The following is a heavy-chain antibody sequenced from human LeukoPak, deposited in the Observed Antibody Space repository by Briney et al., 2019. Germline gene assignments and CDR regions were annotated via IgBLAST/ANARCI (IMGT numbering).Heavy chain of an antibody. CDR2: IIPIFGTA. CDR1: GYTFTSYG. V-gene: IGHV1-69*01. Sequence: KVSCKASGYTFTSYGISWVRQAPGQGLEWMGGIIPIFGTANYAQKFQGRVTITADESTSTAYMELSSLRSEDTAVYYCARVYGSAGIDAFDIWGRGTMVTVSS. J-gene: IGHJ3*02. D-gene: IGHD3-10*01. CDR3: ARVYGSAGIDAFDI.